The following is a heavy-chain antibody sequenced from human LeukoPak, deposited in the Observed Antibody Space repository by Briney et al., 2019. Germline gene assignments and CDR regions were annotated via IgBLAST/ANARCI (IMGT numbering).Heavy chain of an antibody. CDR3: ARDNGDYVSYYFDY. CDR1: GGSISSSSYY. J-gene: IGHJ4*02. D-gene: IGHD4-17*01. CDR2: IYYSGST. V-gene: IGHV4-39*07. Sequence: SETLSLTCTVSGGSISSSSYYWGWIRQPPGKGLEWIGSIYYSGSTYYNPSLKSRVTISVDTSKNQFSLKLSSVTAADTAVYYCARDNGDYVSYYFDYWGQGTLVTVSS.